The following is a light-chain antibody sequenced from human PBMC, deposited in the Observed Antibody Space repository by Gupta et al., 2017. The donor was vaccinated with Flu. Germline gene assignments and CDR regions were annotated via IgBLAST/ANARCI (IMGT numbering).Light chain of an antibody. CDR3: QQSYSTPLT. CDR2: TAS. V-gene: IGKV1-39*01. CDR1: QTISNY. J-gene: IGKJ4*01. Sequence: DIQMTQSPSSLSASVGDRVTITCRASQTISNYLNWYQHKPGKAPKLLIYTASSLQSEVPSRFSGSGSGTEFTLTIRSRRPEDFATYYCQQSYSTPLTFGGGTKGRSN.